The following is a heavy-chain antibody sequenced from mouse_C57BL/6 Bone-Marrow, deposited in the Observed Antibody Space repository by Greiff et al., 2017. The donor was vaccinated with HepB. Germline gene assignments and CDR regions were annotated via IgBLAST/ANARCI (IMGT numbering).Heavy chain of an antibody. CDR3: ARCLYYYGSSSPLDD. CDR1: GFTFSDYY. Sequence: EVKLVESEGGLVQPGRSMKLSCTASGFTFSDYYMSWVRQVPEKGLEWVANINYDGSSTYYLDSLKGRFIISRDNGKNILYLQMSSLKSEDTATYYCARCLYYYGSSSPLDDWGQGTTLTVSS. V-gene: IGHV5-16*01. D-gene: IGHD1-1*01. J-gene: IGHJ2*01. CDR2: INYDGSST.